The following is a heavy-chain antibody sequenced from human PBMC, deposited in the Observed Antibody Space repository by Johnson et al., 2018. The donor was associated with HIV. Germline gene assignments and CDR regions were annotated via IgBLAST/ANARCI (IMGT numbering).Heavy chain of an antibody. CDR1: EFTFTTYD. J-gene: IGHJ3*02. V-gene: IGHV3-13*01. Sequence: VQLVESGGGLVQPGGSLRLSCADSEFTFTTYDIHWVRQATRKGLEWVSAVGTGDSTYYADSVKGRFTISRDNSKNTLYLQMNSRRAEDTAVYYCARDRRGHLSWSSDAFDIWGQGTMVTVSS. CDR2: VGTGDST. CDR3: ARDRRGHLSWSSDAFDI. D-gene: IGHD6-13*01.